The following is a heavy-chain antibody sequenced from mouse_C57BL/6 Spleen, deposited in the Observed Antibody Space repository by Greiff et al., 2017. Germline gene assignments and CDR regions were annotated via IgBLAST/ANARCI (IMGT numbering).Heavy chain of an antibody. CDR2: INYDGSST. CDR1: GFTFSDYY. D-gene: IGHD1-1*01. CDR3: ARFTTVVDYYAMDY. Sequence: EVKLVESEGGLVQPGSSMKLSCTASGFTFSDYYMAWVRQVPEKGLEWVANINYDGSSTYYLDSLKSRFIISRDNAKNILYLQMSSLKSEDTATYYCARFTTVVDYYAMDYWGQGTSVTVSS. J-gene: IGHJ4*01. V-gene: IGHV5-16*01.